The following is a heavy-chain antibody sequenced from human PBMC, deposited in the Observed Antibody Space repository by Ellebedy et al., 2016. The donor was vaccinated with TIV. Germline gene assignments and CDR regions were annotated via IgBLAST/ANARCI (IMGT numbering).Heavy chain of an antibody. V-gene: IGHV4-30-4*01. CDR3: ARAPVYNFFFAMDV. J-gene: IGHJ6*02. CDR1: GGSITNSDYF. Sequence: LRLXCTVSGGSITNSDYFWSWVRQPPGQGLEWIGYIYFSGSISYTPSLRSRASISIDTSKNQFSLTLRSVTAADTALYYCARAPVYNFFFAMDVWGQGTTVTVS. CDR2: IYFSGSI.